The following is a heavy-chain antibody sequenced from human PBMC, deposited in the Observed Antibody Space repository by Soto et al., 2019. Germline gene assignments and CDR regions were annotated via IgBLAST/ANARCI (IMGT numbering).Heavy chain of an antibody. CDR2: IYPGDSDT. Sequence: GESLKISCKGSGYSFTSYWIGSVRQMPGKGLEWMGIIYPGDSDTRYSPSFQGQVTISADKSISTAYLQWSSLKASDTAMYYCARRMYYYDSSGYQLDAFDIWGQGTMVTVSS. V-gene: IGHV5-51*01. D-gene: IGHD3-22*01. J-gene: IGHJ3*02. CDR1: GYSFTSYW. CDR3: ARRMYYYDSSGYQLDAFDI.